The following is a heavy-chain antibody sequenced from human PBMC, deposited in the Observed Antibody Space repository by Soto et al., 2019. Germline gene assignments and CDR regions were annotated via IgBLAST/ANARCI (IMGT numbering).Heavy chain of an antibody. D-gene: IGHD2-15*01. Sequence: SVKVSCMASGGTFSSYAISWVRQAPGQGLEWMGGIIPIFGTANYAQKFQGRVTITADESTSTAYMELSSLRSEDTAVYYCARSEVMVVAATHERYYYYMDVSGKSTTVTVSS. J-gene: IGHJ6*03. CDR2: IIPIFGTA. CDR1: GGTFSSYA. V-gene: IGHV1-69*13. CDR3: ARSEVMVVAATHERYYYYMDV.